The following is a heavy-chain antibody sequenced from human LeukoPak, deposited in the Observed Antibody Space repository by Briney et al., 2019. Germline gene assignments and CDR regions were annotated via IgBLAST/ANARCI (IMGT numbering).Heavy chain of an antibody. Sequence: SETLSLTCTVSGGSISSYYWSWIRQPPGKGLEWIGYIYYSGSTNYNPSLKSRVTISVDTSKNQFSLKLSSVTAADTVVYYCARRRDGYKGGFQHWGQGTLVTVSS. D-gene: IGHD5-24*01. CDR3: ARRRDGYKGGFQH. CDR2: IYYSGST. V-gene: IGHV4-59*08. J-gene: IGHJ1*01. CDR1: GGSISSYY.